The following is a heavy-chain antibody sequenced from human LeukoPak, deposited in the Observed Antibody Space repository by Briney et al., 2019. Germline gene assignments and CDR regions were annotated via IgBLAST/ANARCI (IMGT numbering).Heavy chain of an antibody. CDR1: GGSISSGGYY. D-gene: IGHD1-26*01. Sequence: SQTLSLTCTVSGGSISSGGYYWSWIRQHPGKGLEWIGYIYYSGSTYYNPSLKSRVTISVDTSKNQFSLKLSSVTAADTAVYYCARATMVAGYYYFDYWGQGTLVTVSS. CDR3: ARATMVAGYYYFDY. V-gene: IGHV4-31*03. J-gene: IGHJ4*02. CDR2: IYYSGST.